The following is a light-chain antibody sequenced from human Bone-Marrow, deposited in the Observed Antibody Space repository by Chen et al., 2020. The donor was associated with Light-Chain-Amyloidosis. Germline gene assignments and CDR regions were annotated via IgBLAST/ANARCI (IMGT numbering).Light chain of an antibody. J-gene: IGKJ4*01. Sequence: EIVLTQSPGTLSLSPGEGANLSCRASQTISSNYLTCYQQKFGQAPRLLIYGSSSRATGIPASFTGSGSGTDFTLTINRLEPEEVAMYYCQQYGTSPLTFGGGTKVEIK. CDR3: QQYGTSPLT. CDR2: GSS. CDR1: QTISSNY. V-gene: IGKV3-20*01.